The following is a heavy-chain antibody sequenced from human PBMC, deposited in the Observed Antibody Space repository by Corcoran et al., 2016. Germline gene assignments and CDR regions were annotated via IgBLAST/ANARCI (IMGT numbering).Heavy chain of an antibody. CDR3: ARGGWSHGFDI. CDR1: GFTFTSYW. D-gene: IGHD2-15*01. J-gene: IGHJ3*02. CDR2: VNNDGSGT. Sequence: EVQLVESGGGLIQPGGSLRLSCAASGFTFTSYWMHWVRQAPGEGLVWGSRVNNDGSGTIYAGSVKGRFTVSRDNAKNTLYLQMDSLRAEDTAVYYCARGGWSHGFDIWGHGTMVTVSS. V-gene: IGHV3-74*02.